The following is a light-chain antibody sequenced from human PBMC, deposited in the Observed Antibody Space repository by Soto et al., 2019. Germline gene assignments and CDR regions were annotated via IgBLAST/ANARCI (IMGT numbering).Light chain of an antibody. CDR2: AAS. V-gene: IGKV1-6*01. Sequence: AIQMTQSPSSLSASVGDRVTITCRASQAIRSDLAWYQQKPGMAPKFLIFAASHLQRGVPARFSGSGSGTDFTLTISSLQPEDFATYYCLQLYNYPRTFGQGTKV. CDR1: QAIRSD. J-gene: IGKJ1*01. CDR3: LQLYNYPRT.